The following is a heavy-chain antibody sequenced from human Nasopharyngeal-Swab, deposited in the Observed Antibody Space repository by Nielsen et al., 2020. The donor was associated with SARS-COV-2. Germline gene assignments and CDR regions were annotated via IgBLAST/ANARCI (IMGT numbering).Heavy chain of an antibody. CDR1: GYTFTGYY. Sequence: ASVKVSCKASGYTFTGYYMHWVRQAPGQGLEWMGWINPNSGGTNYAQKFQGWVTMTRDTSISTAYMELSRLRSGDTAVYYCARERADGYDYWGQGTLVTVSS. V-gene: IGHV1-2*04. D-gene: IGHD1-1*01. CDR2: INPNSGGT. J-gene: IGHJ4*02. CDR3: ARERADGYDY.